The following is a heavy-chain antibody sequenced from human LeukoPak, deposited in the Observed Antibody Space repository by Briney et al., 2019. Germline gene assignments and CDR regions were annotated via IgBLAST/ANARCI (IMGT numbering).Heavy chain of an antibody. V-gene: IGHV5-51*01. CDR2: IYPGDSDT. Sequence: GESLKISCKGSGYRFTSYWIGWVRQMPGKGLEWMGIIYPGDSDTRYSPSFQGQVTISVDKSISTAYLQWSSLKASDTAMYYCARREMSTSYYFDYWGQGTLVTVSS. CDR1: GYRFTSYW. J-gene: IGHJ4*02. D-gene: IGHD5/OR15-5a*01. CDR3: ARREMSTSYYFDY.